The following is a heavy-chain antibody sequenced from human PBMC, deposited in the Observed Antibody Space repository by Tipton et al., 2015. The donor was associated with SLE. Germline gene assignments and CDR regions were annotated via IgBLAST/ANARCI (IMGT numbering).Heavy chain of an antibody. Sequence: RSLRLSCAASGFTFSTYGMHWIRQAPGKGLEWVAVIYNDGGNKYYADSVEGRFTNSRDNSKNTLYLQMDSLRAEDTAVYYCARGAAHFDSSGYFDYWGQGTLVTVSS. CDR3: ARGAAHFDSSGYFDY. V-gene: IGHV3-33*01. CDR1: GFTFSTYG. J-gene: IGHJ4*02. D-gene: IGHD3-22*01. CDR2: IYNDGGNK.